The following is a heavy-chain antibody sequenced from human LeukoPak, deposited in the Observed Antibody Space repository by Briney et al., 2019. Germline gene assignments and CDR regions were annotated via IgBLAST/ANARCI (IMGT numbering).Heavy chain of an antibody. CDR3: ARAVGSYDRVGAFDI. J-gene: IGHJ3*02. V-gene: IGHV4-30-2*01. D-gene: IGHD1-26*01. Sequence: SETLSLTCTVSGGSISSGGYYWSWIRQPPGKGLEWIGYIYHSGSTYYNPSLKSRVTISVDRSKNQFSLKLSSVTAADTAVYYCARAVGSYDRVGAFDIWGQGIMVTVSS. CDR1: GGSISSGGYY. CDR2: IYHSGST.